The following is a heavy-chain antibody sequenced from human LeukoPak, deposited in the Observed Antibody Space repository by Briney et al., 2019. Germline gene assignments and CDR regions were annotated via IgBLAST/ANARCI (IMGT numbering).Heavy chain of an antibody. D-gene: IGHD2-2*01. CDR2: IHRDDKT. V-gene: IGHV3-53*01. Sequence: QPGGSLRLSCAASGFTFSNYAMSWVRQAPGKGLEWVSFIHRDDKTYYADSVKGRFTMSRDSSKNTLYLQMNSLGADDTAVYYCAREVISTPSYFDYWGQGILVTVSS. CDR3: AREVISTPSYFDY. CDR1: GFTFSNYA. J-gene: IGHJ4*02.